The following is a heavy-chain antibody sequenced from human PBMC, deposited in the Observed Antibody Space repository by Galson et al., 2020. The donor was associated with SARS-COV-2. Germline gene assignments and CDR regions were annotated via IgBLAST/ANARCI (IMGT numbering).Heavy chain of an antibody. J-gene: IGHJ4*02. D-gene: IGHD2-15*01. CDR1: GGSINSGSYY. CDR2: IHSTGRT. CDR3: ARRSAVVVAATFDY. V-gene: IGHV4-39*01. Sequence: ASETLSLTCAVSGGSINSGSYYWGWIRQPPGKGLECLGSIHSTGRTYSNPSLKSRLTMSVDTSNNQFSLKLSSVTAADTAVYYCARRSAVVVAATFDYWGQGALVTV.